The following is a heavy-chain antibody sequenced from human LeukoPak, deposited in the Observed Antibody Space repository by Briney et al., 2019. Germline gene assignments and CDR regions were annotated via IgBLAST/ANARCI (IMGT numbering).Heavy chain of an antibody. CDR3: ARGTAVAGT. D-gene: IGHD6-19*01. V-gene: IGHV4-34*01. CDR1: GGSFSGYY. Sequence: SETLSLTCAVYGGSFSGYYWSWIRQPPGKGLEWIGEINHSGSTNYNPSLKSRVTISVDTSKNQFSLKLSSVTAADTAVYYCARGTAVAGTWGQGILVTVSS. J-gene: IGHJ5*02. CDR2: INHSGST.